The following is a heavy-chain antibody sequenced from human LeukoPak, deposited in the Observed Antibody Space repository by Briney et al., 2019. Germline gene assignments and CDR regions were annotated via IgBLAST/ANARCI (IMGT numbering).Heavy chain of an antibody. Sequence: PGGSLRLSCAASGFTFSSYWMSWVRQAPGKGLEWVANIKQDGSEKYYVDSVKGRFTISRDNSKNTLYLQMNSLRAEDTAVYYCARDYYDSSGYHPIDYWGQGTLVTVSS. J-gene: IGHJ4*02. CDR2: IKQDGSEK. CDR3: ARDYYDSSGYHPIDY. V-gene: IGHV3-7*01. D-gene: IGHD3-22*01. CDR1: GFTFSSYW.